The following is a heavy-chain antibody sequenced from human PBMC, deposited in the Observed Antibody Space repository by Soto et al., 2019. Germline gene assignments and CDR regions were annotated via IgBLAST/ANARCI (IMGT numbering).Heavy chain of an antibody. D-gene: IGHD3-22*01. Sequence: TLSLTCAVSGGSISSGGYSWSWIRQPPGKGLEWIGYIYHSGSTYYNPSLKSRVTISVDRSKNQFSLKLSSVTAADTAVYYCARGWEYYYDSSGYQGSFAFDIWGQGTMVTVSS. V-gene: IGHV4-30-2*01. CDR1: GGSISSGGYS. J-gene: IGHJ3*02. CDR3: ARGWEYYYDSSGYQGSFAFDI. CDR2: IYHSGST.